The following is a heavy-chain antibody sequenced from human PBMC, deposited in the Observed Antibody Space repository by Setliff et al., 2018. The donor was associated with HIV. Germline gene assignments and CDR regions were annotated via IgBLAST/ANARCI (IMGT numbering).Heavy chain of an antibody. J-gene: IGHJ6*03. CDR3: ARGESRNMFYYFYMDV. CDR2: IRCDGSNE. CDR1: GFTFSSYG. Sequence: GGSLRLSCAASGFTFSSYGMHWVRQAPGKGLEWVAFIRCDGSNEYYADSVKGRFTISRDNSKNTLYLQMNSLSAEDTAVYYCARGESRNMFYYFYMDVWGKGTTVTVSS. V-gene: IGHV3-30*02. D-gene: IGHD3-10*02.